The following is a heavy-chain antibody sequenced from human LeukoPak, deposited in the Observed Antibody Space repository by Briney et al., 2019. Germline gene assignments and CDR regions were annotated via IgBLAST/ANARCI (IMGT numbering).Heavy chain of an antibody. Sequence: ASVKVSCKASGYTFSDYYMHWVRQAPGQGLEWMGWINPNSGGTNYTQKFQGRLTMTRDTSISTAYMELSSLRSEDTAVYYCARGNRLMPYYYDSSGYPWGQGTLVTVSS. CDR2: INPNSGGT. J-gene: IGHJ5*02. V-gene: IGHV1-2*02. CDR3: ARGNRLMPYYYDSSGYP. CDR1: GYTFSDYY. D-gene: IGHD3-22*01.